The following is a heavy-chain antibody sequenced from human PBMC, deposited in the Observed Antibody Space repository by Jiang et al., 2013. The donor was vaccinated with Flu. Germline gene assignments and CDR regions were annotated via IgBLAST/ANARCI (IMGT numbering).Heavy chain of an antibody. Sequence: QLLESGGGVVQPGRSLRLSCAASGFTFSSYGMHWVRQAPGKGLEWVAVIWYDGSNKYYADSVKGRFTISRDNSKNTLYLQMNSLRAEDTAVYYCARDPSSGWYDYWGQGTLVTVSS. J-gene: IGHJ4*02. CDR3: ARDPSSGWYDY. D-gene: IGHD6-19*01. CDR1: GFTFSSYG. CDR2: IWYDGSNK. V-gene: IGHV3-33*01.